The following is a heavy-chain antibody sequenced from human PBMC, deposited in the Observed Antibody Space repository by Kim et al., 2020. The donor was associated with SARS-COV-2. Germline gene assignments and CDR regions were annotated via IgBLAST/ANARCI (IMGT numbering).Heavy chain of an antibody. V-gene: IGHV3-23*01. CDR2: ISGSGGST. Sequence: GGSLRLSCAASGFTFSSYAMSWVRQAPGKGLEWVSAISGSGGSTYYADSVKGRFTISRDNSKNTLYLQMNSLRAEDTAVYYCAKTPFLLWFGENFDYWGQGTLVTVSS. CDR1: GFTFSSYA. J-gene: IGHJ4*02. CDR3: AKTPFLLWFGENFDY. D-gene: IGHD3-10*01.